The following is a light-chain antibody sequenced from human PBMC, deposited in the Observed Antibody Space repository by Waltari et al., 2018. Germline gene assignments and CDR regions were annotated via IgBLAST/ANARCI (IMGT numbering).Light chain of an antibody. J-gene: IGLJ1*01. CDR2: NYD. Sequence: QPVLTQPPPASGPPGQRVPTPCSGSRSTIGSNPLTWYQQLPGMAPKLLIYNYDQRPSGVPDRFSGSKSGTSASLAISGLQSEDEADYYCAAWDDSLNRVFGTGTKVTVL. CDR1: RSTIGSNP. V-gene: IGLV1-44*01. CDR3: AAWDDSLNRV.